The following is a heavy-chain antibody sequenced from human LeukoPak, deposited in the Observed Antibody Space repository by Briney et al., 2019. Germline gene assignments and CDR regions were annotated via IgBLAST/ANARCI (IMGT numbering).Heavy chain of an antibody. J-gene: IGHJ4*02. CDR1: GFTFSSYS. CDR2: ISSSSSYI. D-gene: IGHD2-15*01. Sequence: TGGSLRLSCAASGFTFSSYSMNWVRQAPGKGLEWVSSISSSSSYIYYADSVKGRFTISRDNAKNSLYLQMNSLRAEDTAVYYCARVSGGSLYFDYWGQGTLVTVSS. V-gene: IGHV3-21*01. CDR3: ARVSGGSLYFDY.